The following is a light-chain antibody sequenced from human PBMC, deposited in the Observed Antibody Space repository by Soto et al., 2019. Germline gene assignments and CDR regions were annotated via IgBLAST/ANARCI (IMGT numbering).Light chain of an antibody. CDR3: SSYAGSNKSL. CDR1: SSDVGGYNY. V-gene: IGLV2-8*01. J-gene: IGLJ1*01. CDR2: EVS. Sequence: QSALTQPPSASGSPGQSVTISCTGTSSDVGGYNYVSWYQQHPGKAPKLMIYEVSKRPSGVPDRFSGSKSGNTASLTVSGLQPEDEADYYCSSYAGSNKSLFGTGTKLTVL.